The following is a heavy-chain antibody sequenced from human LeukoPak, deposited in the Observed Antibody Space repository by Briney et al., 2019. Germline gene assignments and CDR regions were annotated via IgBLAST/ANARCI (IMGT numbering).Heavy chain of an antibody. J-gene: IGHJ5*02. Sequence: ASVKVSCKAFGYTFTSNYMHWVRQAPGQGPEWMGVISPSGGSTTYAQKFQGRVTLTRDMSTSTDYLELSSLRSEDTAVYYCARDNSVRDEAWWFNPRGQGTLVTVSS. V-gene: IGHV1-46*01. CDR3: ARDNSVRDEAWWFNP. CDR2: ISPSGGST. D-gene: IGHD5-24*01. CDR1: GYTFTSNY.